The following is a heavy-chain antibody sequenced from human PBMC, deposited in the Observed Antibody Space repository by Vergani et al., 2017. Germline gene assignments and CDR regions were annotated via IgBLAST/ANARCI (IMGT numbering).Heavy chain of an antibody. J-gene: IGHJ6*02. CDR2: ISSSSSYI. Sequence: EVPLVASGGGLVKPGGSLCLSCPASGFTFCSYSMNWVRQAPGKGLEWVSSISSSSSYIYYADSVKGRFTISRDNAKNSLYLQMISLRAEDTAVYYCARDLGAGMDVWGQGTTVTVSS. CDR1: GFTFCSYS. V-gene: IGHV3-21*01. CDR3: ARDLGAGMDV.